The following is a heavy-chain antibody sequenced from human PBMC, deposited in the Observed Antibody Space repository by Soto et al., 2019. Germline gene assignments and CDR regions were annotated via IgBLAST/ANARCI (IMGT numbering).Heavy chain of an antibody. CDR3: AKESGLGYCSGGSCYSPPFDY. J-gene: IGHJ4*02. CDR1: GFTFSSYA. D-gene: IGHD2-15*01. Sequence: EVQLLESGGGLVQPGGSLRLSCAASGFTFSSYAMSWVRQAPGKGLEWVSAISGSGGSTYYADSVKGRFTISRDNSKNTLYLQMNSLRAEDTAVYYCAKESGLGYCSGGSCYSPPFDYWGQGTLVTVSS. V-gene: IGHV3-23*01. CDR2: ISGSGGST.